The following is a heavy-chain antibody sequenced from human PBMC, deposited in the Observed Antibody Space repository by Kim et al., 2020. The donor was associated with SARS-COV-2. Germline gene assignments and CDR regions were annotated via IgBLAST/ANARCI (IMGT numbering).Heavy chain of an antibody. CDR1: GGSMNSGTYY. CDR3: ARHAGSRGYYGSASYYYLDL. D-gene: IGHD3-10*01. CDR2: IYKDGSA. Sequence: SETLSLTCTVSGGSMNSGTYYWGWIRQAPGMGLEWIRNIYKDGSAYYNPSLKSRVTISVDPSTNQFSLQLRYVTAADTSVYYCARHAGSRGYYGSASYYYLDLWGQGTLVTVSS. J-gene: IGHJ4*02. V-gene: IGHV4-39*01.